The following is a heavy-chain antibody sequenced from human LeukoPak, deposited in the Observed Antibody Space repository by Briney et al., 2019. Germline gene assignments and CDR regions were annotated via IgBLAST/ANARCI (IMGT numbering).Heavy chain of an antibody. J-gene: IGHJ4*02. CDR3: AKDSLWSGYYGYDY. CDR2: ICGSVSGSGDCT. D-gene: IGHD3-3*01. CDR1: GFSFGSYA. V-gene: IGHV3-23*01. Sequence: GGSLRLSCAASGFSFGSYAMSWVRQAAGKGLEWVSEICGSVSGSGDCTHYADSVKGRFTISRDNSKNTLYLQMNSLRAEDTAVYYCAKDSLWSGYYGYDYWGQGTLVTVSS.